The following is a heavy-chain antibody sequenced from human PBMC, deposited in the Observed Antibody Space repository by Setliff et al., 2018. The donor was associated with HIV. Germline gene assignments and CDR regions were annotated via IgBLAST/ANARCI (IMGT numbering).Heavy chain of an antibody. V-gene: IGHV1-69*05. CDR3: ARDRGGSYADACDV. CDR2: IIPILGTT. Sequence: AASVHVSCKSSGGTFSSNAISWVRQAPGHGLEWIGGIIPILGTTHYSQKFQDRVTITRDESTRTAYLEVNNLGSEDTAICYCARDRGGSYADACDVWGQGTMVTVS. CDR1: GGTFSSNA. D-gene: IGHD1-26*01. J-gene: IGHJ3*01.